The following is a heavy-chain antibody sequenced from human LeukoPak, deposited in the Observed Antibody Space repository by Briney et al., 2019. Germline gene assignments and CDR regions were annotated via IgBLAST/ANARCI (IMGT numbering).Heavy chain of an antibody. V-gene: IGHV3-30-3*01. Sequence: PGGPLRLSCAASGFTFTNSAMHWVRQAPGKGLEWVAVISYDGSNKYFADSVKGRFTISRDNSKNTLYLQMNSLRPEDTAVYYCARNSRDYFSLDYWGQGTLVTVSS. CDR2: ISYDGSNK. CDR3: ARNSRDYFSLDY. D-gene: IGHD2/OR15-2a*01. CDR1: GFTFTNSA. J-gene: IGHJ4*02.